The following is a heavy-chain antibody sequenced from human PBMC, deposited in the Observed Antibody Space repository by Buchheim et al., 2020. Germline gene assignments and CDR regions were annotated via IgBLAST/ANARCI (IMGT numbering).Heavy chain of an antibody. V-gene: IGHV3-23*01. D-gene: IGHD2-15*01. J-gene: IGHJ6*02. CDR3: AKDLGTSDLGVAATWALYYYYYGMDV. Sequence: EVQLLESGGGLVQPGGSLRLSCAASGFTFSSYAMSWVRQAPGKGLEWVSAISGSGGSTYYADSVKGRFTISRDNSKNTLYLQMNSLRAEDTAVYYCAKDLGTSDLGVAATWALYYYYYGMDVWGQGTT. CDR2: ISGSGGST. CDR1: GFTFSSYA.